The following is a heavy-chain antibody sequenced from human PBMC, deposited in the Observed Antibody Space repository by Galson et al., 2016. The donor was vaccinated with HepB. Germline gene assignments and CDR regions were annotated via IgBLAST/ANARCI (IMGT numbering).Heavy chain of an antibody. Sequence: SETLSLTCAVSGASLRDYYWGCVRQPPGMGLQWNGEIKYVVSTTYSPSLKSRVTISINMSKNQFYLNLGSVSAADTAVSYCPKVVTTGTPHNPNYLDVWGQGTTVIVS. V-gene: IGHV4-34*01. CDR1: GASLRDYY. CDR3: PKVVTTGTPHNPNYLDV. D-gene: IGHD2-21*02. CDR2: IKYVVST. J-gene: IGHJ6*02.